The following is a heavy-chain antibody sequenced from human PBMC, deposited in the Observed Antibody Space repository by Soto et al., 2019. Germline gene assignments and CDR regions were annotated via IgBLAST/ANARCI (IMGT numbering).Heavy chain of an antibody. J-gene: IGHJ4*02. Sequence: ASVKVSCKVSGYTLTELSMHWVRQAPGKGLEWMGGFDPEDGETIYAQKFQGRVTMTEDTSTDTAYMELSSLRSEDTAVYYCATTWGSYRPHNYFDYWGQGTLVTVSS. CDR3: ATTWGSYRPHNYFDY. CDR2: FDPEDGET. CDR1: GYTLTELS. D-gene: IGHD3-16*02. V-gene: IGHV1-24*01.